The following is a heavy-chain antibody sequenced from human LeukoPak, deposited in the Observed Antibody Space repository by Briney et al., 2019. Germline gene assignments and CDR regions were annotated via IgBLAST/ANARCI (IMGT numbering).Heavy chain of an antibody. Sequence: SETLSLTCAVYGGSFSGYYWSWIRQPPGKGLEWIGEINHSGNTNYNPSLKSRVTISVDTSKNQFSLKLSSVTAADTAVYYCARGFGIWSNYWGQGSLVTVSP. CDR3: ARGFGIWSNY. V-gene: IGHV4-34*01. D-gene: IGHD3-16*01. CDR1: GGSFSGYY. J-gene: IGHJ4*02. CDR2: INHSGNT.